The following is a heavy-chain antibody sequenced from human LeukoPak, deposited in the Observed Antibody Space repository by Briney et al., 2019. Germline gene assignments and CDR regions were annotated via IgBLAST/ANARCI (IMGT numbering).Heavy chain of an antibody. CDR2: INAGNGNT. D-gene: IGHD6-19*01. CDR3: ARFPAGPVTKDSSGWGFDY. V-gene: IGHV1-3*01. CDR1: GYTFTSYA. J-gene: IGHJ4*02. Sequence: ASVKVSCKASGYTFTSYAMHWVRQAPGQRLEWMGWINAGNGNTKYSQKFQGRDTITRDTSASTAYLELSSLRSEDTAVYYCARFPAGPVTKDSSGWGFDYWGQGTLVTVSS.